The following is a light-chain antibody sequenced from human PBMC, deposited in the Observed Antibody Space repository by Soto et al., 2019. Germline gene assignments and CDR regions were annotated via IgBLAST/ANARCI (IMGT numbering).Light chain of an antibody. CDR1: NNDVVNFDL. V-gene: IGLV2-14*02. J-gene: IGLJ2*01. Sequence: QSALTQPASVSGSRGQSITISCTGTNNDVVNFDLVSWYQQHPGKAPKLIIYEGSKRPSGISTRFSGSKSGNTASVTISGLQAEDEADYYCSSYTSGSVLFGGGTKVTVL. CDR3: SSYTSGSVL. CDR2: EGS.